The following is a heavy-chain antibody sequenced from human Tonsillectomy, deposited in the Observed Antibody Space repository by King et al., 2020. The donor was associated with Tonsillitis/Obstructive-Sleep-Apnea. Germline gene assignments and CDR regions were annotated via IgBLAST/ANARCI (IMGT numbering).Heavy chain of an antibody. CDR2: IYYSGST. CDR1: CGSISSYY. V-gene: IGHV4-59*01. CDR3: ARQRSSTYTSWFDP. Sequence: QVQLQESGPGLVKPSETLSLTCTVSCGSISSYYWSWIRQPPGKGLEWIGYIYYSGSTNYNPPLKSRVTISVDTSKNQFSLKLSSVTAADTAVYYCARQRSSTYTSWFDPWGQGTLVTVSS. J-gene: IGHJ5*02. D-gene: IGHD3-16*01.